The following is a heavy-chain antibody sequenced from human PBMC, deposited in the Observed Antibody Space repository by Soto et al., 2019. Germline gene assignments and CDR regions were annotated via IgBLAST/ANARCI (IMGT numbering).Heavy chain of an antibody. D-gene: IGHD1-20*01. V-gene: IGHV3-23*01. J-gene: IGHJ3*02. CDR1: GFTFSSYA. CDR2: ISGSGGST. CDR3: AKCSVTGPPRGENAFDI. Sequence: GGSLRLSCAASGFTFSSYAMSWVRQAPGKGLEWVSAISGSGGSTYYADSVKGRFTISRDNSKNTLYLQMNRLRAEDTAVYYCAKCSVTGPPRGENAFDIWGQGTMVTVSS.